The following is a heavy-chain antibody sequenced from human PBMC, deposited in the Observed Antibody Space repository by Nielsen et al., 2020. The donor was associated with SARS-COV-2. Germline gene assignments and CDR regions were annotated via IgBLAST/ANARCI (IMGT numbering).Heavy chain of an antibody. V-gene: IGHV3-23*01. CDR2: FTGVGDTT. J-gene: IGHJ5*02. CDR3: AREETTVTSGWFDP. CDR1: GFTFSSFA. D-gene: IGHD4-17*01. Sequence: GESLKISCAASGFTFSSFALSWFRQAPGKGLEWVSGFTGVGDTTSYVDSVKGRFTISRDNSKNTLYLQMNSLRAEDTAVYYCAREETTVTSGWFDPWGQGTLVTVSS.